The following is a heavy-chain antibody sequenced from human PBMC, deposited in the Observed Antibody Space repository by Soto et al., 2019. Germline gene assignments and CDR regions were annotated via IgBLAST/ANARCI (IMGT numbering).Heavy chain of an antibody. V-gene: IGHV4-4*07. J-gene: IGHJ5*02. CDR2: VYSSGTT. CDR3: ARVPIDTYMIYWSDP. CDR1: GGSINSYW. D-gene: IGHD3-16*01. Sequence: SETLSLTCSVSGGSINSYWWSWIRQPAGKGLEWIGRVYSSGTTDYIPSLESQVTISLDTSKNQFSLKLTSVTAADTAVYYCARVPIDTYMIYWSDPWGQGTLVTVSS.